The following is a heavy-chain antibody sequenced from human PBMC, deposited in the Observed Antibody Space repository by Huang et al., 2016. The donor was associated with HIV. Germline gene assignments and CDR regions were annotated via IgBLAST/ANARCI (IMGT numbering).Heavy chain of an antibody. CDR3: ARAPEFSNYEFDQ. V-gene: IGHV3-30-3*01. D-gene: IGHD4-4*01. CDR1: GFSFSNYA. J-gene: IGHJ4*02. Sequence: QVQLVESGGGVVQPGRSLRLSCVASGFSFSNYAVHWVRQAPGKGVEWVAVISYDGTRKYYADCVKGRFTVSRDNSKNTAYVQMNNPRGGDTAVYYCARAPEFSNYEFDQWGLGTLVTVSS. CDR2: ISYDGTRK.